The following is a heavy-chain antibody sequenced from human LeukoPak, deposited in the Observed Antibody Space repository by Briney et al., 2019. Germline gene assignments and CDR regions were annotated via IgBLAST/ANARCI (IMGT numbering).Heavy chain of an antibody. CDR2: INSDGSST. D-gene: IGHD1-26*01. J-gene: IGHJ4*02. CDR1: GFTFSSYW. V-gene: IGHV3-74*01. Sequence: GGSLRLSCAASGFTFSSYWMHWVRHAPGKGLVWVSRINSDGSSTSYADSVKGRFTISRDNSKNTLFLQMNSLRAEDTAVYYCAKGAWDLLLNYFDSWGQGTLVTVSS. CDR3: AKGAWDLLLNYFDS.